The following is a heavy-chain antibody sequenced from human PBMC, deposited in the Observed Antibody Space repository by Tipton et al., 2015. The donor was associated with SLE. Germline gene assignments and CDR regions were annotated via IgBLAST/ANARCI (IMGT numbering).Heavy chain of an antibody. Sequence: LRLSCIVSGGSMTNYYWSWIRQPPGKGLEWIGYVHYSGSTNYNPSLQSRVTVSVDTSKNHFSLTLSSVTAADTAVYYCASHMSYNWNYFDNWGQGSLVIVSS. V-gene: IGHV4-59*08. D-gene: IGHD1-20*01. CDR2: VHYSGST. CDR3: ASHMSYNWNYFDN. J-gene: IGHJ4*02. CDR1: GGSMTNYY.